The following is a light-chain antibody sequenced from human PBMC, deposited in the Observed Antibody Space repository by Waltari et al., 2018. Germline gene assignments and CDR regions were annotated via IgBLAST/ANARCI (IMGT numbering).Light chain of an antibody. CDR2: DDG. Sequence: SYALTQPPSVSVAPGQTARITCDGDKIGSKNVHWYQHKPGQAPVLVVYDDGDRPSGIPERFSGSNSGNTAALTISRVDAGDEAEYYCQVWDSGTNHYVFGTVTKVTVL. CDR1: KIGSKN. V-gene: IGLV3-21*02. CDR3: QVWDSGTNHYV. J-gene: IGLJ1*01.